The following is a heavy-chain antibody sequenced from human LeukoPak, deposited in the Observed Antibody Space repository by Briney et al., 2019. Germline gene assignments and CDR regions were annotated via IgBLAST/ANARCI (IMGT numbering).Heavy chain of an antibody. Sequence: GGSLRLSCAASGFTFSNYAMSWVRQAPGKGLEWVSTISGSGDTTYYADSVKGRFTISRDNSKSTLYLQMNSLRAEDTAVYYCAKAKTQAMVLPGNYWGRGTLVTVSS. V-gene: IGHV3-23*01. CDR1: GFTFSNYA. CDR3: AKAKTQAMVLPGNY. CDR2: ISGSGDTT. J-gene: IGHJ4*02. D-gene: IGHD5-18*01.